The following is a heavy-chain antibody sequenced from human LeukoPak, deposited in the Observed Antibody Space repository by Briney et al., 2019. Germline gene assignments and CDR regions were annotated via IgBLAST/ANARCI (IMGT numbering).Heavy chain of an antibody. D-gene: IGHD4-17*01. Sequence: SVTVSFKASGGTFISYAISWVRQAPGQGLEWMGRIIPILGIANYAQKFQGRVTITADKSTSTAYMELSSLRSEDTAVYYCARGSYTVTTHGYYYGMDVWGQGTTVTVSS. CDR3: ARGSYTVTTHGYYYGMDV. V-gene: IGHV1-69*04. CDR2: IIPILGIA. CDR1: GGTFISYA. J-gene: IGHJ6*02.